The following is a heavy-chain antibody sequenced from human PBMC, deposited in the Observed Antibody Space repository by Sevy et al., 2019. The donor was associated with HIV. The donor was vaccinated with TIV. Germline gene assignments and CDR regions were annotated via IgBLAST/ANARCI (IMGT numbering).Heavy chain of an antibody. CDR2: ISDSGDNT. CDR1: GFMFSRCA. Sequence: GGSLRLSCAASGFMFSRCAMSWVRQVPGKGLEWVSGISDSGDNTYYADSVKGRFTISRDNSKNTLFLQMNSVRVEDTAVYYCVNGLCSGYLNRWFDPWGQGTLVTVSS. CDR3: VNGLCSGYLNRWFDP. V-gene: IGHV3-23*01. J-gene: IGHJ5*02. D-gene: IGHD3-3*01.